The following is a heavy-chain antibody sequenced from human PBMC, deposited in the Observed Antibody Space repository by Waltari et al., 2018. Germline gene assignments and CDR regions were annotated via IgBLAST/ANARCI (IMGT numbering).Heavy chain of an antibody. V-gene: IGHV4-39*07. CDR2: IYYRGST. J-gene: IGHJ5*02. D-gene: IGHD1-1*01. CDR1: GGSISSSSYY. Sequence: QLQLQESGPGLVKPSETLSLTCTVSGGSISSSSYYWGWIRQPPGKGLEWIGSIYYRGSTYYNPSLKSRVTISVDTSKNQFSLKLSSVTAADTAVYYCARDTSRFSPRTTGSWFDPWGQGTLVTVSS. CDR3: ARDTSRFSPRTTGSWFDP.